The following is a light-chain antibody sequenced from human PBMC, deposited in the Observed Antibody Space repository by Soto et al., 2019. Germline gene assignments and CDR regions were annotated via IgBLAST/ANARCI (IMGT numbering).Light chain of an antibody. Sequence: QSVLTQPASVSGSPGQSITVSCTGTSSDVGAYNYVSWYQQHPGKAPKLMIYEVSNRPSGVSNRFSGSKSGNMASLTISGLQAEDEADYYCSSFTSSGTRVFGGGTKLTVL. CDR3: SSFTSSGTRV. V-gene: IGLV2-14*01. CDR2: EVS. J-gene: IGLJ3*02. CDR1: SSDVGAYNY.